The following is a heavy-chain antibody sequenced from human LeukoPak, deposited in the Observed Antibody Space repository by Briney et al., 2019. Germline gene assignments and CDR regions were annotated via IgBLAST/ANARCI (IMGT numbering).Heavy chain of an antibody. Sequence: PGGSLRLSCAASGFTFSTYSMNWVRQAPGKGLEWVSSISSSSSTIYYADSVKGRFTISRDNAKTSLYLQMNSPGAEDTAVYYCAGDRTAAAGAPWWFDPWGQGTLVTVSS. J-gene: IGHJ5*02. V-gene: IGHV3-48*01. CDR2: ISSSSSTI. D-gene: IGHD6-13*01. CDR1: GFTFSTYS. CDR3: AGDRTAAAGAPWWFDP.